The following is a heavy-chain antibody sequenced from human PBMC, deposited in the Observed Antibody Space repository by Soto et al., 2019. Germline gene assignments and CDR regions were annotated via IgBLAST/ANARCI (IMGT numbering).Heavy chain of an antibody. CDR3: GRRWSAVGVTGPSDY. Sequence: EVQLVESGGGLVKPGGSLRLSCAAFGFTFSDYAMSWVRQAPGKGLEWVSSINTNSSYIYYGDSVKGRFTTSRDNAQNSLYLQMNSLRVEDTAVYYCGRRWSAVGVTGPSDYWGQGTLVIVSS. CDR1: GFTFSDYA. J-gene: IGHJ4*02. V-gene: IGHV3-21*01. CDR2: INTNSSYI. D-gene: IGHD1-26*01.